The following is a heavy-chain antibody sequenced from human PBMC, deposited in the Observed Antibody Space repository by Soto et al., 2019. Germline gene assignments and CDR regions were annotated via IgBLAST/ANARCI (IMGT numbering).Heavy chain of an antibody. D-gene: IGHD3-16*01. Sequence: QLQLQESGPGLVKPSETLSLTCTVSGGSISSSSYYWGGIRQPPGKGLEWIGSIYYSGSTYYNPSLKSRVTISVDTSKNQFSLKLSSVTAADTAVYYCASVDNDYVWGFDYWGQGTLVTVSS. CDR3: ASVDNDYVWGFDY. CDR1: GGSISSSSYY. J-gene: IGHJ4*02. V-gene: IGHV4-39*01. CDR2: IYYSGST.